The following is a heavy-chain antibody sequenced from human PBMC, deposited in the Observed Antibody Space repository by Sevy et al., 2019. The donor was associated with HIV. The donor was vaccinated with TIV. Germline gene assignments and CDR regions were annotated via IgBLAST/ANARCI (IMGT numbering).Heavy chain of an antibody. CDR2: IYYSGST. CDR3: ARVVVAAAGRGFGYYYYYYMDV. D-gene: IGHD6-13*01. CDR1: GGSISSYY. J-gene: IGHJ6*03. Sequence: SETLSLTCTVSGGSISSYYWSWIRQPPGKGLEWIGYIYYSGSTNYNPSHKSRVTISVDTSKNQFSLRLSSVTAADTAVYYCARVVVAAAGRGFGYYYYYYMDVWGKGTTVTVSS. V-gene: IGHV4-59*01.